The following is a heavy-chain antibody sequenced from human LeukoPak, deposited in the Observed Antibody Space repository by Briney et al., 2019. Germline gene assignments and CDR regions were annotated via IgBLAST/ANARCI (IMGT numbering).Heavy chain of an antibody. Sequence: GGSLRLSCAASGFTFSSYWMTWVRQAPGKGLEWVANINLDGSEKYYVDSVEGRFTISRDNAKDSLYLQINSLRSDDTAVYYCARDSDGGYSYGNNFDYWGQGTLVTVSS. CDR1: GFTFSSYW. J-gene: IGHJ4*02. CDR2: INLDGSEK. D-gene: IGHD5-18*01. V-gene: IGHV3-7*03. CDR3: ARDSDGGYSYGNNFDY.